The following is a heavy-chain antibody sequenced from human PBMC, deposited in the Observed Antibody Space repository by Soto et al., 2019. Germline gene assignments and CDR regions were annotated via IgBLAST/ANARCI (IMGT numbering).Heavy chain of an antibody. D-gene: IGHD1-26*01. CDR2: INTNNGGT. CDR1: GYTFTGYL. V-gene: IGHV1-2*02. J-gene: IGHJ4*02. CDR3: ARGWEVVAGANY. Sequence: GASVKVSCKASGYTFTGYLMHWVRQAPGQGLEWMGWINTNNGGTNSAQKFQGRVTMTMDTSINTAYMELSSLRSDDTAIYYCARGWEVVAGANYWGQGTMVTVYS.